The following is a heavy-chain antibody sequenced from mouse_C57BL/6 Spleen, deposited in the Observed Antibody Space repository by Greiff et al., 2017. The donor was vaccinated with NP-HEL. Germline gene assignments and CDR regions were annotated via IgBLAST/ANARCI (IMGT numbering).Heavy chain of an antibody. CDR3: ARWGTTVVAPFDY. CDR1: GYAFSSYW. D-gene: IGHD1-1*01. J-gene: IGHJ2*01. V-gene: IGHV1-80*01. CDR2: IYPGDGDT. Sequence: VQLQQSGAELVKPGASVKISCKASGYAFSSYWMNWVKQRPGKGLEWIGQIYPGDGDTNYNGKFKGKATLTADKSSSTAYMQLSSLTSEDSAVYFCARWGTTVVAPFDYRGQGTTLTVSS.